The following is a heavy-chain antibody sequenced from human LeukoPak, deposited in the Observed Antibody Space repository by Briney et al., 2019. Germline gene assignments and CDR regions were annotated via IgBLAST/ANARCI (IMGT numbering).Heavy chain of an antibody. D-gene: IGHD2-2*01. V-gene: IGHV3-15*07. J-gene: IGHJ4*02. CDR1: GFTFSNAW. CDR3: AKGGTSLTIDY. CDR2: IKSKTDGGTT. Sequence: GGSLRLSCAASGFTFSNAWMNWVRQAPGKGLEWVGRIKSKTDGGTTDYAAPVKGRFTISRDDSKNTLYLQMNSLRAEDTAVYYCAKGGTSLTIDYWGQGTLVTVSS.